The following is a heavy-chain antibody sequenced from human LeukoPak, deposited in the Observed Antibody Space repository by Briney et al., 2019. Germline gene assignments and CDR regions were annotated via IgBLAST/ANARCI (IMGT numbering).Heavy chain of an antibody. V-gene: IGHV3-74*01. Sequence: PGGSLRLSCAASGFTFSSYWMHWVRQAPGKGLVWVSRINSDGSSTSYADSVKGRFTISRDNAKNTLYLHMNSLRAGDPAVYYCARDGYYYDTISPDYWGQGTLVTVSS. CDR2: INSDGSST. CDR1: GFTFSSYW. J-gene: IGHJ4*02. D-gene: IGHD3-22*01. CDR3: ARDGYYYDTISPDY.